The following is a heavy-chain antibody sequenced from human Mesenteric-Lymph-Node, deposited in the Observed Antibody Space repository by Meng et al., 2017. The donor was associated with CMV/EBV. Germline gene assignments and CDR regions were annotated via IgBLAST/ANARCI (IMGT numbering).Heavy chain of an antibody. CDR1: GFRFEEHS. CDR3: AKRLFSSSWYFAFEM. V-gene: IGHV3-66*02. CDR2: VTPGRMT. Sequence: GGSLRLSCEASGFRFEEHSMSWVRQAPGKGLEWVSSVTPGRMTDHAESVGGRFTISRDNFKNTLYLQMNSLRPDDTAVYYCAKRLFSSSWYFAFEMWGQGTMVTVSS. D-gene: IGHD6-13*01. J-gene: IGHJ3*02.